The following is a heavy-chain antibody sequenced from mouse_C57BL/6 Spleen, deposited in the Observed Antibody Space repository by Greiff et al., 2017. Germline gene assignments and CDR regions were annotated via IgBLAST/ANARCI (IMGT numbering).Heavy chain of an antibody. J-gene: IGHJ3*01. CDR1: GYTFTSYW. D-gene: IGHD3-2*02. Sequence: QVQLQQPGAELVKPGASVKLSCKASGYTFTSYWMQWVKQRPGQGLEWIGEIDPSDSYTNYNQKFKGKATLTVDTSSSTASMQLSSLTAEDSAVYYCARSRAAQASWFAYWGQGTLVTVSA. CDR2: IDPSDSYT. V-gene: IGHV1-50*01. CDR3: ARSRAAQASWFAY.